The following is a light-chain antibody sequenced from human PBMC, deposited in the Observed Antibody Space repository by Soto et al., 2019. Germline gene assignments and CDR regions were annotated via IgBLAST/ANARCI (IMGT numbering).Light chain of an antibody. CDR3: ASFTTTSTRV. V-gene: IGLV2-14*01. CDR2: EVS. Sequence: QSALTQPASVSGSPGQSITVSCTGTSSDIGFYNYVSWYQQHPGKAPKLIIYEVSNRPSGVSNRFSGSKSGNMASLTVSGLQAEDEADYYCASFTTTSTRVFGTGTKLTVL. J-gene: IGLJ1*01. CDR1: SSDIGFYNY.